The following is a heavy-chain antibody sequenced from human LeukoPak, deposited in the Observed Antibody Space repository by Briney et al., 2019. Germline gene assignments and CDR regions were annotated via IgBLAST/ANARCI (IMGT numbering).Heavy chain of an antibody. D-gene: IGHD6-19*01. CDR1: GGSISSYY. CDR2: IYHSGST. CDR3: ASSYSSGWYKIDY. J-gene: IGHJ4*02. V-gene: IGHV4-38-2*02. Sequence: SETLSLTCTVSGGSISSYYWGWIRQPPGKGLEWIGSIYHSGSTYYNPSLKSRVTISVDTSKNQFSLKLSSVTAADTAVYYCASSYSSGWYKIDYWGQGTLVTVSS.